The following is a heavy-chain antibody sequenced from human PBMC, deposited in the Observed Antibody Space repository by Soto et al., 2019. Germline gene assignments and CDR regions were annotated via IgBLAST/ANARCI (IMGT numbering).Heavy chain of an antibody. CDR3: ARMTGGGPNWFDP. D-gene: IGHD2-15*01. Sequence: GASVKVSWKASGYTFTRHDINWVRQAPGQGLEWMGWMNPNSGNTGYAQKFQGRVTMTRDTSISTAYMELSSLRSEDTAVYYCARMTGGGPNWFDPWGQGTLVTV. J-gene: IGHJ5*02. CDR1: GYTFTRHD. V-gene: IGHV1-8*01. CDR2: MNPNSGNT.